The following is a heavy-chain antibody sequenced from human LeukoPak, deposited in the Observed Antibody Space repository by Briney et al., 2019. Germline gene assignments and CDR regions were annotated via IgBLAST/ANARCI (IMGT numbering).Heavy chain of an antibody. CDR3: AGVQGVVAVAGNDY. CDR1: GYTFTSYG. J-gene: IGHJ4*02. D-gene: IGHD6-19*01. CDR2: ISPYNGNT. Sequence: ASVKVSCKASGYTFTSYGISWVRQAPGQGLEWMGWISPYNGNTNYAQKLQGRVTMTTDTSTSTAYMELRSLRSDDTAVYYCAGVQGVVAVAGNDYWGQGTLVTVSS. V-gene: IGHV1-18*01.